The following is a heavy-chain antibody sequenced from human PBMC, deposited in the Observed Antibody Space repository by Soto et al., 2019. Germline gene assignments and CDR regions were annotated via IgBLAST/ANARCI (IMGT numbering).Heavy chain of an antibody. CDR3: ARAREAMVLFDY. CDR2: IYYSGST. D-gene: IGHD5-18*01. V-gene: IGHV4-59*01. CDR1: GGSISSYY. J-gene: IGHJ4*02. Sequence: QVQLQESGPGLVKPSETLSLTCTVSGGSISSYYWSWIRQPPGKGLEWIGYIYYSGSTNYNPSLKSRVTISVDPSETQFSLKVSSVTAADTAGYYCARAREAMVLFDYWGQGTLVTVSS.